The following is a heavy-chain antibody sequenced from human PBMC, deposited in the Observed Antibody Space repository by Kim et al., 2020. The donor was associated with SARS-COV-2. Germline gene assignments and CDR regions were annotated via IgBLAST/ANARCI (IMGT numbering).Heavy chain of an antibody. V-gene: IGHV5-51*01. CDR2: IYPGDSDA. CDR1: EYSFTHYW. Sequence: GESLKISCQGSEYSFTHYWVGWVRQLPGKGLEWMGIIYPGDSDARYSPSFQGHVTISVDKSINTAYLQWGSLKTSDTAMYYCVMITIKTYFDLWGQGTLVSVTS. D-gene: IGHD3-9*01. CDR3: VMITIKTYFDL. J-gene: IGHJ4*02.